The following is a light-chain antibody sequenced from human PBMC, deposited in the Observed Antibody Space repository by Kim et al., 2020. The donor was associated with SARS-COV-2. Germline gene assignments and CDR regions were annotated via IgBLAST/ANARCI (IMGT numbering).Light chain of an antibody. V-gene: IGKV3-20*01. CDR3: QQYGSSPLT. CDR1: QSLSDYS. Sequence: APGERASLSCRASQSLSDYSLAWYQQKLGQAPRLLIYDASTRATGIPDRFSGSGSGTDFILTISRLEPEDFAVFYCQQYGSSPLTFGGGTKVDIK. CDR2: DAS. J-gene: IGKJ4*01.